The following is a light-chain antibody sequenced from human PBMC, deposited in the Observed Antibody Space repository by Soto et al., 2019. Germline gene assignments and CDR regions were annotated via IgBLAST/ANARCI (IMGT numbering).Light chain of an antibody. CDR1: LPISNY. CDR2: AAS. CDR3: QKYNSAPLT. Sequence: IHMSHFPTPPSPSVWDRVTITYRASLPISNYLAWYQQKPGKIPNLLIYAASTLQAGVPSRFSGSGSGTDFTLTISSLQPEDVAAYYCQKYNSAPLTFGGGTKVDI. V-gene: IGKV1-27*01. J-gene: IGKJ4*01.